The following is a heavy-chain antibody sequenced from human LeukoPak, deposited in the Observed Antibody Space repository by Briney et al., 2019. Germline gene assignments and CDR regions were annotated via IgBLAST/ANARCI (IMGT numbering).Heavy chain of an antibody. D-gene: IGHD3-22*01. CDR3: ARPPTIKVVGDAFDI. Sequence: GGSLRLSCAASGFTFDDYGMSWVRQAPGKGLEWVPGINWNGGSTVYADSVKGRFTISRDNAKNSLYLQMNSLRAEDTALYYCARPPTIKVVGDAFDIWGQGTMVTVSS. J-gene: IGHJ3*02. V-gene: IGHV3-20*04. CDR2: INWNGGST. CDR1: GFTFDDYG.